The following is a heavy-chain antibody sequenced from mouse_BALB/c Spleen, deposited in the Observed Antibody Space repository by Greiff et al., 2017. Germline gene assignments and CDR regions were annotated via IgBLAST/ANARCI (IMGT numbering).Heavy chain of an antibody. V-gene: IGHV1-9*01. CDR2: ILPGSGST. D-gene: IGHD2-4*01. Sequence: VHLVESGAELMKPGASVKISCKATGYTFSSYWIEWVKQRPGHGLEWIGEILPGSGSTNYNEKFKGKATFTADTSSNTAYMQLSSLTSEDSAVYYCARRSTMIAYWGQGTMVTVSA. CDR1: GYTFSSYW. CDR3: ARRSTMIAY. J-gene: IGHJ3*01.